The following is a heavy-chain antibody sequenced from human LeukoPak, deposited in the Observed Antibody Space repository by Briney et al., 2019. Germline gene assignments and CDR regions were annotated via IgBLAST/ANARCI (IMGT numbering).Heavy chain of an antibody. V-gene: IGHV1-18*01. CDR1: GYTFTSYG. D-gene: IGHD3-10*01. Sequence: ASVKVSCKASGYTFTSYGITWVRQAPGQGLEWMGWISAYNGNTNYAQKLQGRVTMTTDTSTNTAYMELRSLRSDDTAVYYCARALRGGDYYGSGSPPGYWGQGTLVTVSS. J-gene: IGHJ4*02. CDR2: ISAYNGNT. CDR3: ARALRGGDYYGSGSPPGY.